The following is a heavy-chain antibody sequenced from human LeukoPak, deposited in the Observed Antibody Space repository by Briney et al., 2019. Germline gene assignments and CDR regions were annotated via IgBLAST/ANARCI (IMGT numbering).Heavy chain of an antibody. J-gene: IGHJ3*02. CDR2: INPSGGST. CDR3: ARDGRVYDSSGYYFGAFDI. Sequence: GASVKVSCKASGYTFTSYYMHWVRQAPGQGLEWMGIINPSGGSTSYAQKFQGRVTMTRDMSTSTVYMELSSLRSEDTAVYYCARDGRVYDSSGYYFGAFDIWGQGTMVTVSS. V-gene: IGHV1-46*01. CDR1: GYTFTSYY. D-gene: IGHD3-22*01.